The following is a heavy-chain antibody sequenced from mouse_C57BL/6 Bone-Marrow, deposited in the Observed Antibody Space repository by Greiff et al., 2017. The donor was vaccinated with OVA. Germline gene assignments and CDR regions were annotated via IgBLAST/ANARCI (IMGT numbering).Heavy chain of an antibody. D-gene: IGHD2-5*01. CDR2: IYPRSGNT. V-gene: IGHV1-81*01. Sequence: QVQLQQSGAELARPGASVKLSCKASGYTFTSYGISWVKQRPGQGLEWIGEIYPRSGNTYYNEKFKGKATLTADKSSSTAYMELRSLTSEDSAVYFCASPYYSNEFAYWGQGTLVTVSA. CDR1: GYTFTSYG. J-gene: IGHJ3*01. CDR3: ASPYYSNEFAY.